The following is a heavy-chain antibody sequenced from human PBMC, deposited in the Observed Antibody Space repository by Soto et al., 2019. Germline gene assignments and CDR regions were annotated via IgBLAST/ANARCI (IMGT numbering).Heavy chain of an antibody. CDR2: ISGRGGST. Sequence: GGSLRLSCAASGFSFSSYAMSWVRQAPGKGLEWVSGISGRGGSTYYADSMKGRFTISRDNSKNTLYLQINSLRAEDTGLYYCARVGVRGWGSSPLFFDSGGKGTLVTVP. CDR1: GFSFSSYA. D-gene: IGHD3-16*01. CDR3: ARVGVRGWGSSPLFFDS. J-gene: IGHJ4*01. V-gene: IGHV3-23*01.